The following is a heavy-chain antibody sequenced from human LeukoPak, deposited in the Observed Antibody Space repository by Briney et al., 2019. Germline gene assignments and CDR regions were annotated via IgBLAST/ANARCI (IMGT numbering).Heavy chain of an antibody. CDR1: GYSISSGYY. CDR3: AGASYGSGSHGGYYFDY. J-gene: IGHJ4*02. Sequence: SETLSLTCTVSGYSISSGYYWGWIRPPPGKGLEGIGSIYHSGSTYYNPSLKSRVTISVDTSKNQFSLKLSSVTAADTAVYYCAGASYGSGSHGGYYFDYWGQGTLSPSPQ. CDR2: IYHSGST. D-gene: IGHD3-10*01. V-gene: IGHV4-38-2*02.